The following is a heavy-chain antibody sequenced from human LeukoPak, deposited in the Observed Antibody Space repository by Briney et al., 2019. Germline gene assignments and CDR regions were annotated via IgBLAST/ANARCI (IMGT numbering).Heavy chain of an antibody. Sequence: GRSLRLSCAASGFTFSSYAMHWVRQAPGKGLEWVAVISYDGSNKYYADSVKGRFTISRDNSKNTLYLQMNSLRAEDTAVYYCARDEFRKIVVPGDSWGQGTMVTVSS. CDR1: GFTFSSYA. CDR2: ISYDGSNK. CDR3: ARDEFRKIVVPGDS. V-gene: IGHV3-30-3*01. J-gene: IGHJ3*02. D-gene: IGHD3-22*01.